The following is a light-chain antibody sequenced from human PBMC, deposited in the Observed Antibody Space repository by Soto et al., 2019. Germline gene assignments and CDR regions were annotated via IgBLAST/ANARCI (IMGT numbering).Light chain of an antibody. CDR3: QQYGSSPIT. J-gene: IGKJ5*01. CDR1: ERVSSSY. CDR2: DAS. V-gene: IGKV3D-20*01. Sequence: EIVLTQSPATLSLSTGERATLSCGSSERVSSSYVAWYQMKAGLAPRLLIHDASTRASGIPDRFRGSKSGTDFTLTIRGLEPEDAALYYCQQYGSSPITFGQGTRLEI.